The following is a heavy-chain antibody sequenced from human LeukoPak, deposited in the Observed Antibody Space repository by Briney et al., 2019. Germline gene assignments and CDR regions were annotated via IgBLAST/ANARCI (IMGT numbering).Heavy chain of an antibody. CDR1: GYTFTSYD. CDR3: ARGRIADAFDI. V-gene: IGHV1-8*01. CDR2: MNPNSGIT. J-gene: IGHJ3*02. Sequence: ASVKVSCKASGYTFTSYDINWVRQATGQGLEWMGWMNPNSGITGYAQKFQGRFTITRNTSISTAYMELSSLRSEDTAVYYCARGRIADAFDIWGQGTMVTVSS.